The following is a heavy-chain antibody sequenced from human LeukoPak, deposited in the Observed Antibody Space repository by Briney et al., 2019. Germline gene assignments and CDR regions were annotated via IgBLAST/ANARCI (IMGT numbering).Heavy chain of an antibody. Sequence: SETLSLTCTVSGGSISSSSYYWGWIRRPPGKGLEWIGSIYYSGSTYYNPSLKSRVTISVDRSKNQFSLKLSSVTAADTAVYYCARVGCSGGSCYSGMHNWFDPWGQGTLVTVSS. CDR3: ARVGCSGGSCYSGMHNWFDP. D-gene: IGHD2-15*01. J-gene: IGHJ5*02. V-gene: IGHV4-39*07. CDR1: GGSISSSSYY. CDR2: IYYSGST.